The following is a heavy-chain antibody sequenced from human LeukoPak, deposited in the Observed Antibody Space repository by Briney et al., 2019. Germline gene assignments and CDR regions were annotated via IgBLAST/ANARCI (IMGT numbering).Heavy chain of an antibody. D-gene: IGHD5-24*01. CDR1: GFTFTNVW. Sequence: GGSLRLSCAVSGFTFTNVWMSWVRQAPGKGLEWVSAISGSGGSTYYADSVKGRFTISRDNSKNTLYLQMNSLRAEDTAVYYCAKDRDGYLNSEFDYWGQGTLVTVSS. J-gene: IGHJ4*02. CDR3: AKDRDGYLNSEFDY. V-gene: IGHV3-23*01. CDR2: ISGSGGST.